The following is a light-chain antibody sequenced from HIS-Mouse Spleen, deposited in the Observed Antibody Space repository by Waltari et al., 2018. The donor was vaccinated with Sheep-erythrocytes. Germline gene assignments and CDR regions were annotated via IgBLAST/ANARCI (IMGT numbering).Light chain of an antibody. CDR1: QSVSSY. J-gene: IGKJ3*01. CDR3: QQRSNWPPLLT. CDR2: DAS. Sequence: DIVLTQSPATLSLLPGERATLSGRASQSVSSYLAWYQQKPGPAPRLLIYDASNRATGIPARFSGSGSGTDFTLTISSLEPEDFAVYFCQQRSNWPPLLTFGPGTKVDIK. V-gene: IGKV3-11*01.